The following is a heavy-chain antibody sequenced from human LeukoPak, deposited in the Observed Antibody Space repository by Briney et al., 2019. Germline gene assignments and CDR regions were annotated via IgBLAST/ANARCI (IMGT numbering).Heavy chain of an antibody. D-gene: IGHD6-19*01. Sequence: ASVKVSCKASGYTYTNYGISWVRQAPGQGREWMGWISGYNGDTNYAQKLQGRVTITRNTSISTAYMELSSLRSEDTAVYYCARGALSSGWQLYYYYYYMDVWGKGTTVTVSS. V-gene: IGHV1-18*01. CDR1: GYTYTNYG. CDR3: ARGALSSGWQLYYYYYYMDV. J-gene: IGHJ6*03. CDR2: ISGYNGDT.